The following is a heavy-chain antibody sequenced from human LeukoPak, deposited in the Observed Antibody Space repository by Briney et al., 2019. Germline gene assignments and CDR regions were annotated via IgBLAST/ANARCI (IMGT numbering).Heavy chain of an antibody. CDR3: ARGQIAVAGPHFDY. CDR1: GGTFSSYA. V-gene: IGHV1-69*05. Sequence: GSSVKVSCKASGGTFSSYAISWVRQAPGQGLEWMGRIIPIFGTANYAQKFQGRVTITTDESTSTAYMELSSLRSEDTVVYYCARGQIAVAGPHFDYLGRGTLVTVSS. CDR2: IIPIFGTA. J-gene: IGHJ4*02. D-gene: IGHD6-19*01.